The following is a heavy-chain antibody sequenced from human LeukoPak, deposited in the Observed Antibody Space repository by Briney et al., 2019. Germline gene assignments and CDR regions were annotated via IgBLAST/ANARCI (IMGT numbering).Heavy chain of an antibody. J-gene: IGHJ3*02. CDR3: ARASYYDSSGYPSYAFDI. CDR2: INPSGGST. V-gene: IGHV1-46*01. CDR1: GYTFTSYY. Sequence: GASVKVSCKASGYTFTSYYVHWVRQAPGQGLEWMGIINPSGGSTSYAQKFQGRVTMTRDTSTSTVYMELSSLRSEDTAVYYCARASYYDSSGYPSYAFDIWGQGTMVTVSS. D-gene: IGHD3-22*01.